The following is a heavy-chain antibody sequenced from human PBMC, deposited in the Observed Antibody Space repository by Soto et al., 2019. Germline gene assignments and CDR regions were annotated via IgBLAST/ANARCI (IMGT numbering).Heavy chain of an antibody. V-gene: IGHV1-18*04. D-gene: IGHD6-13*01. CDR1: GYTFTSYG. J-gene: IGHJ2*01. CDR2: ISAYNGNT. Sequence: QVQLVQSGAEVKKPGASVKVSCKASGYTFTSYGISWVRQAPGQGLEWMGWISAYNGNTNYAQKLQGRVTMTTDTSTSTAYMELRSLRSDDTAVYYCARDSIIAAAGNHPRTLWYFDLWGRGTLVTVSS. CDR3: ARDSIIAAAGNHPRTLWYFDL.